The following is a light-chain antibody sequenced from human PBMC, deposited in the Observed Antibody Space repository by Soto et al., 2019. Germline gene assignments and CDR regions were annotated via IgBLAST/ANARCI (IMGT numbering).Light chain of an antibody. CDR3: QYYNNWPRT. Sequence: EIVMTQSPATLSVSPGERATLSCRASQSVSSNLAWYQQKPGQAPRLLLYGTSTRATGIPARFSGSGSGTEFTLTISSLQSEDFAVYYCQYYNNWPRTFGQGTKVEIK. CDR1: QSVSSN. CDR2: GTS. V-gene: IGKV3-15*01. J-gene: IGKJ1*01.